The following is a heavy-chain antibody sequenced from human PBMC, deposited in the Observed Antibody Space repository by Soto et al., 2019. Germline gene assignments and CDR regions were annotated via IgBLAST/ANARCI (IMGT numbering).Heavy chain of an antibody. J-gene: IGHJ4*02. CDR3: AHISYYHSGSYYHDY. CDR1: GYTFTSYY. V-gene: IGHV1-46*01. CDR2: INPSGGST. D-gene: IGHD3-10*01. Sequence: ASVRVSCKASGYTFTSYYMHWVRQAPGQGLEWMGIINPSGGSTSYAQKFQGRVTMTRDTSTSTVYMELSSLRSEDTATYYCAHISYYHSGSYYHDYWGQGTLVTVSS.